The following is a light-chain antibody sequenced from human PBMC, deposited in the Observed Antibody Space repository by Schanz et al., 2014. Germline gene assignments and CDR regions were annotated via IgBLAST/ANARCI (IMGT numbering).Light chain of an antibody. CDR2: DAS. CDR1: QSVGRK. V-gene: IGKV3D-15*01. Sequence: EIVLTQSPGTLSLSPGERATLSCRASQSVGRKLAWYQQKPSQAPRLLIYDASTRATGIPARFSGSGSGTEFTLTISSLQSEDFAVYYCQQYNNWPPVTFGGGTKVEIK. CDR3: QQYNNWPPVT. J-gene: IGKJ4*01.